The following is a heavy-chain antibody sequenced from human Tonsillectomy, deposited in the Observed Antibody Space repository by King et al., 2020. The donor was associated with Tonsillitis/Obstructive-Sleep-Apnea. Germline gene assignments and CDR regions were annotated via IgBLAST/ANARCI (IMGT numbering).Heavy chain of an antibody. CDR2: INHSGST. CDR3: ARGGYRSSHHTTAYYYIDV. J-gene: IGHJ6*03. D-gene: IGHD6-6*01. Sequence: VQLQQWGAGLLKPSETLSLTCAVYGGSFSDYYWSWIRQPPGKGLEWIGEINHSGSTNYNPSLKSRVTISVDTSKNQFSLKLSSVTAADTAVYYCARGGYRSSHHTTAYYYIDVWDTGATVTVSS. V-gene: IGHV4-34*01. CDR1: GGSFSDYY.